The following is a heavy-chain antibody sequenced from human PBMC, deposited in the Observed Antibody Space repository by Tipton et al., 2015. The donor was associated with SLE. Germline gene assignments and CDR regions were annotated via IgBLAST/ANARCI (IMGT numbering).Heavy chain of an antibody. V-gene: IGHV4-39*07. CDR2: ISYSGAT. CDR1: GDTIDGNTYF. Sequence: TLSLTCTVSGDTIDGNTYFWDWIRQPPGKGLMLIGSISYSGATSYNPSLKSRVTISVDTSKNQFSLSLISVTAADRAVYYCARLTPWGYDYWGPGMLVTVSS. J-gene: IGHJ4*02. CDR3: ARLTPWGYDY. D-gene: IGHD7-27*01.